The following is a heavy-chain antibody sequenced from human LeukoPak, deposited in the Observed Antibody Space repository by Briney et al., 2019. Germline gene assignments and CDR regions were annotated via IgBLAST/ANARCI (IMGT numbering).Heavy chain of an antibody. CDR2: ISYDGSIK. V-gene: IGHV3-30*04. CDR3: ARLRGVYYYDSSGYTDY. J-gene: IGHJ4*02. D-gene: IGHD3-22*01. CDR1: GFTFSSYA. Sequence: GGSLRLSCAASGFTFSSYAMHWVRQAPGKGLEWVAVISYDGSIKYYADSVKGRFTISRDNSKNTLYLQMNSLRAEDTAVYYCARLRGVYYYDSSGYTDYWGQGTLVTVSS.